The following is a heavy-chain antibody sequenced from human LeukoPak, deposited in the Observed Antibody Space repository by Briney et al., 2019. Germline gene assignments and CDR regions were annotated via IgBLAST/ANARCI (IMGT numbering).Heavy chain of an antibody. CDR2: VYYGRTT. V-gene: IGHV4-39*01. CDR1: AASISSSSHH. Sequence: SETLSLTCTVSAASISSSSHHWGWIRQSPGKALEWIGSVYYGRTTYYSPSLDSRVTISLDTSANQFSLQLNSVTAADTAVYYCVRHDGRGGATMGAFDSWGQGSLVTVSS. CDR3: VRHDGRGGATMGAFDS. D-gene: IGHD4/OR15-4a*01. J-gene: IGHJ5*01.